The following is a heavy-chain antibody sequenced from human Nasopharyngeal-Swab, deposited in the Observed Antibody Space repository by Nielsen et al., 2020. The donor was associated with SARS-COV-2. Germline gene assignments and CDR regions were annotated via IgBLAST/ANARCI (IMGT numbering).Heavy chain of an antibody. Sequence: ASVKVSCKASGYTFTGYYMHWVRQAPGQGLEWMGWINPNSGGTNYAQKFQGRVTMTRDTSISTACMELSRLRSDDTAVYYCARDKVVVRGPRFDLWGRGTLVTVSS. CDR3: ARDKVVVRGPRFDL. CDR1: GYTFTGYY. J-gene: IGHJ2*01. D-gene: IGHD2-15*01. CDR2: INPNSGGT. V-gene: IGHV1-2*02.